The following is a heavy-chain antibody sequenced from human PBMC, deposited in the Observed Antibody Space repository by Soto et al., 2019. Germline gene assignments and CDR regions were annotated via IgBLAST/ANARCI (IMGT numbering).Heavy chain of an antibody. D-gene: IGHD3-3*01. CDR3: AKDRRFLEWLLYRFRMDV. J-gene: IGHJ6*02. CDR1: GYTFTSYA. CDR2: INAGNGNT. Sequence: ASVKVSCKASGYTFTSYAMHWVRQAPGQRLEWMGWINAGNGNTKYSQKFQGRVTITRDTSASTAYMELSSLRSEDTAVYYCAKDRRFLEWLLYRFRMDVWGQGTTVTVSS. V-gene: IGHV1-3*01.